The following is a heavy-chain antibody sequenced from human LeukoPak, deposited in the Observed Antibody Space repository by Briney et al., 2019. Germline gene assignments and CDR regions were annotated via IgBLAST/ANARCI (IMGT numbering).Heavy chain of an antibody. CDR2: ISASGLSI. V-gene: IGHV3-48*03. CDR3: ARSRVKRQLVVYYYMDV. CDR1: GFIFNSYE. D-gene: IGHD6-13*01. J-gene: IGHJ6*03. Sequence: GGSLRLSCAASGFIFNSYEMNWVRQAPGKGLEWVSFISASGLSIYYADSVKGRFTISRDNSKNTLYLQMNSLRAEDTAVYYCARSRVKRQLVVYYYMDVWGKGTTVTVSS.